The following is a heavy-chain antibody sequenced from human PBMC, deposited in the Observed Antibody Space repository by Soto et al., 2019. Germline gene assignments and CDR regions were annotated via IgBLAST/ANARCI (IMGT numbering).Heavy chain of an antibody. V-gene: IGHV4-31*11. D-gene: IGHD3-22*01. CDR1: GGSTGYY. CDR3: AGSQYSFDSSGYPSAFDI. J-gene: IGHJ3*02. Sequence: SETLSRTCAVSGGSTGYYWSWIRQHPGKGLEWIGYIYSSGSTFYNPSLNSRLTISVDTSENQFSLKLTSVTAADTAVYYCAGSQYSFDSSGYPSAFDIWGPGTMVTVSS. CDR2: IYSSGST.